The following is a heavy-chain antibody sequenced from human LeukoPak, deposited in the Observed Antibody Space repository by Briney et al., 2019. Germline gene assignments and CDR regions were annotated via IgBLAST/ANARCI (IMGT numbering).Heavy chain of an antibody. V-gene: IGHV4-59*12. CDR1: GGSISSYY. CDR2: IYYSGST. Sequence: SETLSLTCTVSGGSISSYYWSWIRQPPGKGLEWIGYIYYSGSTNYNPSLKSRVTISVDTSKNQFSLKLSSVTAADTAVYYCARDRGGSYNFDYWGQGTLVTVSS. D-gene: IGHD1-26*01. CDR3: ARDRGGSYNFDY. J-gene: IGHJ4*02.